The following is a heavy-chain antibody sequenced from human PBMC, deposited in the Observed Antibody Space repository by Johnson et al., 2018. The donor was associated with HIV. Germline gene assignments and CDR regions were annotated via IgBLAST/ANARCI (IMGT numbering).Heavy chain of an antibody. J-gene: IGHJ3*02. D-gene: IGHD3-9*01. CDR2: ISRSGSTI. Sequence: QMQLVESGGGLVKPGGSLILSCAASGFTFSDYYMTWIRQAPGKGLEWVSYISRSGSTIYYADSVKGRFTISRDNAKNSLYLQMNSLRAEDTAVYYCTTDWPLRSFDWLFHDGFDIWGQGTMVTVSS. CDR3: TTDWPLRSFDWLFHDGFDI. CDR1: GFTFSDYY. V-gene: IGHV3-11*01.